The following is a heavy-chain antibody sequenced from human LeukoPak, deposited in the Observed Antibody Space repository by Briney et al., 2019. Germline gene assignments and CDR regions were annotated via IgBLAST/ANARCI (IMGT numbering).Heavy chain of an antibody. CDR1: GFTFSSYG. CDR3: ARGARVTSTAFDI. J-gene: IGHJ3*02. Sequence: GGSLRLSCEASGFTFSSYGMHWVRQAPGQGLEWVEVIWYDGSNKYYADSVKCRFTISRDNSKNTLYLQMNSLRAEDTAVYYCARGARVTSTAFDIWGQGTMVTVSS. V-gene: IGHV3-33*01. CDR2: IWYDGSNK. D-gene: IGHD4-17*01.